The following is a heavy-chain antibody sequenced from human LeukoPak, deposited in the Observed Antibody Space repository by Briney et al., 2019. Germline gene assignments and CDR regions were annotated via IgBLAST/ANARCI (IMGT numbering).Heavy chain of an antibody. D-gene: IGHD4-17*01. CDR1: GFTFSDYY. J-gene: IGHJ4*02. CDR2: ISSSGSTI. Sequence: PGGSLRLSCAASGFTFSDYYMSWIRQAPGKGLEWVSYISSSGSTIYYADSVKGRFTISRDNAKNSLYLQMNSLRAEDTAVYYCARDRLTVTTDFDYWGQGTLVTVSP. V-gene: IGHV3-11*01. CDR3: ARDRLTVTTDFDY.